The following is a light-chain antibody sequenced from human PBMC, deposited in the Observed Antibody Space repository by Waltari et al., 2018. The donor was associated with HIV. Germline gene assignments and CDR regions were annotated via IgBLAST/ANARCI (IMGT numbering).Light chain of an antibody. CDR3: QQYNSYGET. CDR2: KAS. V-gene: IGKV1-5*03. J-gene: IGKJ1*01. CDR1: QSISSW. Sequence: DIQMKQYTYTLSASVGDRVTITCRASQSISSWLAWYQQKPGKAPKLLIYKASSLESGVPSRFSGSGSGTEFTLTISSLQPDDFATYYCQQYNSYGETFGQGTKVEIK.